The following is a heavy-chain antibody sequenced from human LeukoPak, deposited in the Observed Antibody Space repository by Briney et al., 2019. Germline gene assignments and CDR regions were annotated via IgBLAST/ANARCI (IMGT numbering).Heavy chain of an antibody. Sequence: ASVKVSCKASGYTFTSYGISWVRQAPGQGLEWMGWISGYNGNINYVQKLQGRVTMTTDTSTRTVYLELRSLSSADTAVYYCARDSVRFLEWFSFDYWGQGTLVTVSS. CDR2: ISGYNGNI. CDR1: GYTFTSYG. CDR3: ARDSVRFLEWFSFDY. J-gene: IGHJ4*02. D-gene: IGHD3-3*01. V-gene: IGHV1-18*01.